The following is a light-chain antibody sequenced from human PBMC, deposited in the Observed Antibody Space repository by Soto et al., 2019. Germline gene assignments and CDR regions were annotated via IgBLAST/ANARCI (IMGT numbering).Light chain of an antibody. CDR1: QRITNTY. Sequence: IVLTQSPGTLSLSPWERATLSCRASQRITNTYLAWNQHKHGQAPRLLIYDIPNKATGIQDKFSGSGSGTDFSLTISCLDPEDFAVYYCHQYVRTPLTCGGGTRVDIK. V-gene: IGKV3-20*01. CDR3: HQYVRTPLT. CDR2: DIP. J-gene: IGKJ4*01.